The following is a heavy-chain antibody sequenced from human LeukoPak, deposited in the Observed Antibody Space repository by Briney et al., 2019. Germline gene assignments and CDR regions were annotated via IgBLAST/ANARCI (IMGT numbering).Heavy chain of an antibody. D-gene: IGHD3-22*01. CDR1: GGSISSYY. V-gene: IGHV4-59*01. CDR2: IYYSGST. J-gene: IGHJ1*01. CDR3: ARLKYYYDSSGYRAEYFQH. Sequence: ASETLSLTCTVSGGSISSYYWSWIRQPPGKGLEWIGYIYYSGSTNYNPSLKSRVTISVDTSKNQFSLKLSSVTAADTAVYYCARLKYYYDSSGYRAEYFQHWGQGTLVTVSS.